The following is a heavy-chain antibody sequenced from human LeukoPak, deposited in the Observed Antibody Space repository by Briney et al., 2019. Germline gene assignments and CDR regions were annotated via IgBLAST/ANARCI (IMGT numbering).Heavy chain of an antibody. CDR3: ARVLIAANQGSLLYFDY. CDR1: GYTFTGYY. J-gene: IGHJ4*02. Sequence: ASVKVSCKASGYTFTGYYMHWVRQAPGQGLEWMGWINPNSGGTNYAQKFQGRVTMTRDTSISTAYMELSRLRSDDTAVYYCARVLIAANQGSLLYFDYWGQGTLVTVSS. D-gene: IGHD6-13*01. V-gene: IGHV1-2*02. CDR2: INPNSGGT.